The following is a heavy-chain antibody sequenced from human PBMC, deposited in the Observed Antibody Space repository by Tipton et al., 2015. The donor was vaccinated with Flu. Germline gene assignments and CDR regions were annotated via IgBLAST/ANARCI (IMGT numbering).Heavy chain of an antibody. J-gene: IGHJ2*01. D-gene: IGHD6-19*01. Sequence: QLVQSGAEVKKPGASVKVSCKASGYTFTSYDINWVRQATGQGLEWMGWMNPNSGNTGYAQKFQGRVTMTRNTSISTAYMELSSLRSEDTAVYYCARGQHSQWLAKRRWYFDLWGRGTLVTVSS. CDR1: GYTFTSYD. CDR3: ARGQHSQWLAKRRWYFDL. CDR2: MNPNSGNT. V-gene: IGHV1-8*01.